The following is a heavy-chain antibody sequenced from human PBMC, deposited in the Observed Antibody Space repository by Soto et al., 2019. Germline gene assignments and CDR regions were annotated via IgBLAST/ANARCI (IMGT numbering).Heavy chain of an antibody. CDR3: ARDFFSVVVVAAMSGMDV. D-gene: IGHD2-15*01. J-gene: IGHJ6*02. V-gene: IGHV1-46*01. CDR1: GYTFTSYY. Sequence: ASVKVSGKASGYTFTSYYMRWVRQAPGQGLEWMGIINPSGGSTSYAQKFQGRVTMTRDTSTSTVYMELSSLRSEDTAVYYCARDFFSVVVVAAMSGMDVWGQGTTVTVSS. CDR2: INPSGGST.